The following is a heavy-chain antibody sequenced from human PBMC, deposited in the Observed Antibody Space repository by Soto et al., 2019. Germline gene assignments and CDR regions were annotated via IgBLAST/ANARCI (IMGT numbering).Heavy chain of an antibody. CDR3: AKARAQYYDFWSGYPVDY. D-gene: IGHD3-3*01. J-gene: IGHJ4*02. CDR2: MHHSGSV. V-gene: IGHV4-4*02. CDR1: GDSISNNKW. Sequence: SETLSLTCSVSGDSISNNKWWSWVRQPPGKGLEWIGEMHHSGSVHYNASLKSRATISVDKSRNQFSLQLTSVTAADTAVYYCAKARAQYYDFWSGYPVDYWGQGTLVTVSS.